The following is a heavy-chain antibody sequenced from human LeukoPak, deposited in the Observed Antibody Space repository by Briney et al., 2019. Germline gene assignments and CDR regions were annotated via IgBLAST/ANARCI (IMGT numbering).Heavy chain of an antibody. CDR3: ARERRLAVGSSWYYFDY. CDR1: GGSISSYY. CDR2: FFTSGNT. J-gene: IGHJ4*02. V-gene: IGHV4-4*07. D-gene: IGHD6-13*01. Sequence: SETLSLTCTVSGGSISSYYWSWIRQPAGKGLEWIGRFFTSGNTNYNPSLKSRVTISVDTSKNQFSLKLSSVTAADTAVYYCARERRLAVGSSWYYFDYWGQGTLVTVSS.